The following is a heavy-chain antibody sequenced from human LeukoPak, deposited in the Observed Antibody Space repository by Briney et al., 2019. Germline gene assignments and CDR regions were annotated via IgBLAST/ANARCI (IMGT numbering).Heavy chain of an antibody. CDR2: INTNTGNP. CDR3: AREGGIAASFPFDY. D-gene: IGHD6-13*01. J-gene: IGHJ4*02. CDR1: GYTFTSYA. V-gene: IGHV7-4-1*02. Sequence: ASVKVSCKASGYTFTSYAMNWVRQAPGQGLEWMGWINTNTGNPTYAQGFTGRFVFSLDTSVSAAYLQISSLKAEDTAVYYCAREGGIAASFPFDYWGQGTLVTVSS.